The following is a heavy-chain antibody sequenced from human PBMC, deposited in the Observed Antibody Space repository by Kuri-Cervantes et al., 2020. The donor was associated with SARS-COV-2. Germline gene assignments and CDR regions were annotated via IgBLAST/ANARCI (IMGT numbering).Heavy chain of an antibody. Sequence: SETLSLTCIVSGVAIDSNSYYWVWIRQAPGKGLEWIGGIYYSGSTYHNPSLKRRVTISVDTSKNQFSLKLSSVTAADTAVYYCARAGYSSSWNRGWFDPWGQGTLVTVSS. CDR1: GVAIDSNSYY. J-gene: IGHJ5*02. CDR2: IYYSGST. CDR3: ARAGYSSSWNRGWFDP. V-gene: IGHV4-39*07. D-gene: IGHD6-13*01.